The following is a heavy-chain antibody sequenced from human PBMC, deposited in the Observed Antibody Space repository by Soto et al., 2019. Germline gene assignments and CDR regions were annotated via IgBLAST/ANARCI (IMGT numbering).Heavy chain of an antibody. Sequence: ASVKVSCKASGYIFTSYVMHWVRQAPGQGLEWMGWINPSSGGTNYAQKFQGRVTMTRDTSISTAYMELSRLRSDDTAVYYCARDSGYYDILTGYWNGAFDIWGQGTMVTVSS. J-gene: IGHJ3*02. V-gene: IGHV1-2*02. CDR2: INPSSGGT. D-gene: IGHD3-9*01. CDR1: GYIFTSYV. CDR3: ARDSGYYDILTGYWNGAFDI.